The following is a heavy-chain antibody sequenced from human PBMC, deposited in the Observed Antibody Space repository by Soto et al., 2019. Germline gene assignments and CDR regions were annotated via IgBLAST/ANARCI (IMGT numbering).Heavy chain of an antibody. V-gene: IGHV3-30-3*01. J-gene: IGHJ4*02. CDR2: ISYDGSNK. Sequence: GGSLRLSCAASGFTFSSYAMHWVRQAPGKGLEWVAVISYDGSNKYYADSVKGRFTISRDNSKNTLYLQMNSLRAEDTAVYYCARDDLTTVTGFDYWGQGTLVTVSS. D-gene: IGHD4-17*01. CDR3: ARDDLTTVTGFDY. CDR1: GFTFSSYA.